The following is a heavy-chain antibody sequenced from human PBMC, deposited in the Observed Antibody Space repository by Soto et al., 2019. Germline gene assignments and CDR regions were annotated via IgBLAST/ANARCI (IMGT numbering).Heavy chain of an antibody. CDR2: MGGGGGT. CDR1: GLTFSSYA. Sequence: GGSLRLSCAASGLTFSSYAMSWVRQAPGKGLEWVSAMGGGGGTYYADSVRGRFIISRDNSKNMLYLQMDSLRVEDTAVYYCAPYRGYCGGGTCSIDYWGQGTLVTVSS. D-gene: IGHD2-15*01. CDR3: APYRGYCGGGTCSIDY. J-gene: IGHJ4*02. V-gene: IGHV3-23*01.